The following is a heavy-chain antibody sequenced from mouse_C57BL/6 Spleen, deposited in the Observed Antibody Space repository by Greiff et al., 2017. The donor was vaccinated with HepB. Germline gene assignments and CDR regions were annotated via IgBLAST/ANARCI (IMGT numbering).Heavy chain of an antibody. Sequence: QVQLKESGAELVKPGASVKMSCKASGYTFTSYWITWVKQRPGQGLEWIGDIYPGSGSTNYNEKFKSKATLTVDTSSSTAYMQLSSLTSEDSAVYYCAKDYGKGGYFDVWGTGTTVTVSS. CDR1: GYTFTSYW. J-gene: IGHJ1*03. CDR3: AKDYGKGGYFDV. V-gene: IGHV1-55*01. D-gene: IGHD2-1*01. CDR2: IYPGSGST.